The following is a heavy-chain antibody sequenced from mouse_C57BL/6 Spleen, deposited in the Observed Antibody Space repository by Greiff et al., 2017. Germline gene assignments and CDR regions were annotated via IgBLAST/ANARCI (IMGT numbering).Heavy chain of an antibody. Sequence: EVQLQQSVAELVRPGASVKLSCTASGFNIKNTYMHWVKQRPEQGLEWIGRIDPANGNTRYAPKFQGKATITADTSSNTAYLQLSSLTSEDTAIXYCAVTTVVARDYFDYGGQGTTLTVSS. J-gene: IGHJ2*01. D-gene: IGHD1-1*01. CDR1: GFNIKNTY. CDR3: AVTTVVARDYFDY. V-gene: IGHV14-3*01. CDR2: IDPANGNT.